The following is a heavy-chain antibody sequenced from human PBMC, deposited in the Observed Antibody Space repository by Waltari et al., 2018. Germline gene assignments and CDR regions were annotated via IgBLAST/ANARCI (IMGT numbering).Heavy chain of an antibody. J-gene: IGHJ3*02. CDR2: IYYSGST. D-gene: IGHD2-15*01. Sequence: QVQLQESGPGLVKPSDTLSLTCAVSGYSISSSNWWGWIRQPPGKGLEWIGYIYYSGSTYSNPSLKSRVTMSVDTSKNQFSLKLSSVTAVDTAVYYCARNTRYCSGGSCHDAFDIWGQGTMVTVSS. V-gene: IGHV4-28*01. CDR3: ARNTRYCSGGSCHDAFDI. CDR1: GYSISSSNW.